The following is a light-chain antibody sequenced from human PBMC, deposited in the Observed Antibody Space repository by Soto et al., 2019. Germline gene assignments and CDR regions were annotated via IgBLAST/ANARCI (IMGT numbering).Light chain of an antibody. V-gene: IGKV2-28*01. Sequence: DTVMTQSPLSLPVTPGEPASISCRSSQSLLHSNGYNYLDWYLQKPGQSPQLLIYLGSNRASGVXDXFSGSGSGTDFTLKISRVEAEDVGVYYCMQALQTPWTFGQGTKVEIK. CDR2: LGS. CDR1: QSLLHSNGYNY. CDR3: MQALQTPWT. J-gene: IGKJ1*01.